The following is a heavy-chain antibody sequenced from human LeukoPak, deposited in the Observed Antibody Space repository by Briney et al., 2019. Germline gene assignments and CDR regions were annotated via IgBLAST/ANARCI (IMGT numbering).Heavy chain of an antibody. D-gene: IGHD3-16*01. CDR2: INSDGSKG. CDR3: ARGGGLDV. CDR1: GFTFSGFW. J-gene: IGHJ6*02. Sequence: GGSLRLSCAVSGFTFSGFWMSWSRQAPGKGLEWVASINSDGSKGYYADVVKGRFTISRDNAKNSLYLQMSNLRAEDTAVYFCARGGGLDVWGQGATVTVSS. V-gene: IGHV3-7*03.